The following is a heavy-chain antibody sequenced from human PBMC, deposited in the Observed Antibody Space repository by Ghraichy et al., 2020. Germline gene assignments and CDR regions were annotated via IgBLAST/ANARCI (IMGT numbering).Heavy chain of an antibody. Sequence: SQTLSLTCTVSGGSISSSSYYWGWIRQPPGKGLEWIGSIYYSGSTYYNPSLKSRVTISVDTSKNQFSLKLSSVTAADTAVYYCARQYDFWSGYYKVSGGVACDYWGQGTLVTVSS. D-gene: IGHD3-3*01. CDR2: IYYSGST. V-gene: IGHV4-39*01. CDR1: GGSISSSSYY. CDR3: ARQYDFWSGYYKVSGGVACDY. J-gene: IGHJ4*02.